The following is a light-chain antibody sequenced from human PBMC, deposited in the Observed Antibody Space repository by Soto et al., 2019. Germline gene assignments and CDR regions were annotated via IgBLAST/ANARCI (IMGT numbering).Light chain of an antibody. CDR1: QSVTWY. CDR3: QQRTNWLT. Sequence: EIVLTQSPATLSLSPGERATLSCRASQSVTWYLAWYQQKPGQAPRLLLYDATNRATGIPARFSGSGSGTDFTITISGLEPEDFAVYYCQQRTNWLTFGGGTRVEI. V-gene: IGKV3-11*01. J-gene: IGKJ4*01. CDR2: DAT.